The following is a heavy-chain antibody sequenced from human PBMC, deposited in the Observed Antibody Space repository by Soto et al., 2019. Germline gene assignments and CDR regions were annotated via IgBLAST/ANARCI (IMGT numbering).Heavy chain of an antibody. CDR3: TSNYYYDSSGYYYFDY. J-gene: IGHJ4*02. V-gene: IGHV1-69*01. CDR2: IIPIFGTA. Sequence: QVQLVQSGAEVKKPGSSVKVSCKASGGTFSSYAISWVRQAPGQGLEWMGGIIPIFGTANYAQKFQGRVTISADESTSTAYMELSSLRSEDTAVYYCTSNYYYDSSGYYYFDYWGQGTLVTVSS. CDR1: GGTFSSYA. D-gene: IGHD3-22*01.